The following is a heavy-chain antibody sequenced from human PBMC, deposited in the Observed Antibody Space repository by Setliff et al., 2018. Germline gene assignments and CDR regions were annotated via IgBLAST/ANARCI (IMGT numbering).Heavy chain of an antibody. Sequence: PSETLSLTCNVSGGSISTYYWSWIRQPAGKGLEWIGRIHSSGNTNYKPSLKSRVTMSVDTTKNQFSLKLSSVTAADTAVCYCARAGAIQGGFDIWGQGTVVTVSS. D-gene: IGHD7-27*01. CDR1: GGSISTYY. J-gene: IGHJ3*02. V-gene: IGHV4-4*07. CDR2: IHSSGNT. CDR3: ARAGAIQGGFDI.